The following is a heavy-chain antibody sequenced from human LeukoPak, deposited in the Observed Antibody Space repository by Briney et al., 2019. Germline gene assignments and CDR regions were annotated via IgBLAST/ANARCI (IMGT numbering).Heavy chain of an antibody. Sequence: GGSLRLSCAASGFTFSSYGMHWVRQAPGKGLEWVAVISYDGSNKYYADFMKGRFTISRDNSKNTLYLQMNSLRAEDTAVYYCAKGLLGYEDYFDYWGQGTLVTVSS. V-gene: IGHV3-30*18. D-gene: IGHD5-12*01. CDR2: ISYDGSNK. CDR3: AKGLLGYEDYFDY. CDR1: GFTFSSYG. J-gene: IGHJ4*02.